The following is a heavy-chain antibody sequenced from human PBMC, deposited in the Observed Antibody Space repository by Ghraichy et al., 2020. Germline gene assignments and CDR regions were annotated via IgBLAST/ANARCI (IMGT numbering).Heavy chain of an antibody. D-gene: IGHD3-16*02. CDR3: AKDKFTPYDYVWGSYRYPEAFDI. CDR2: ISGSGGST. J-gene: IGHJ3*02. CDR1: GFTFSSYA. Sequence: GGSLRLSCAASGFTFSSYAMSWVRQAPGKGLEWVSAISGSGGSTYYADSVKGRFTISRDNSKNTLYLQMNSLRAEDTAVYYCAKDKFTPYDYVWGSYRYPEAFDIWGQGTMVTVSS. V-gene: IGHV3-23*01.